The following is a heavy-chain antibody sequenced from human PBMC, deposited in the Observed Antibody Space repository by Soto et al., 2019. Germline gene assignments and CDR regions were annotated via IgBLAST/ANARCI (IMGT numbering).Heavy chain of an antibody. CDR2: MNHIGRT. V-gene: IGHV4-34*01. Sequence: QVLVQQWGAGLLKPSETLSLTCAVSGGSFSGYYWSWIRQPPGKGLEWIGEMNHIGRTYYIPSLKSRLDISVDTSKNQLSLTLSSVTAADTAVYYCARGYETNCHTPHYWGQGILVTVSS. CDR1: GGSFSGYY. CDR3: ARGYETNCHTPHY. J-gene: IGHJ4*02. D-gene: IGHD5-12*01.